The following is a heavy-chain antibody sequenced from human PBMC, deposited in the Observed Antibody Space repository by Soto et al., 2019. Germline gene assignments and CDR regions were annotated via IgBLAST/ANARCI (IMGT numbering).Heavy chain of an antibody. CDR1: GFTFSIYN. CDR2: IGSSSSII. V-gene: IGHV3-48*01. J-gene: IGHJ4*02. CDR3: ARDQKASWYTRYFDY. D-gene: IGHD6-13*01. Sequence: EVQLVESGGGLVQPGGSLRLSCAASGFTFSIYNMNWVRQAPGKGLEWVSYIGSSSSIIYYADSVKGRFTISRDDAKNSLYLQMNSLRAEDTAVYFCARDQKASWYTRYFDYWGQGTLVTVSS.